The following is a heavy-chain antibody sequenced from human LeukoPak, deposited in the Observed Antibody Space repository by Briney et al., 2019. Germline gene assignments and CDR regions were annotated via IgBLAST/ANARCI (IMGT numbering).Heavy chain of an antibody. D-gene: IGHD2-2*01. CDR1: GFTFSSYW. CDR2: ISYDGSNK. J-gene: IGHJ3*02. Sequence: GGSLRLSCAASGFTFSSYWMSWVGQAPGKGLEWVAVISYDGSNKYYADSVKGRFTISRDNSKNTLYLQMNSLRAEDTAVYYCARDSPYIVVVPAAAGAFDIRGQGTMVTVSS. CDR3: ARDSPYIVVVPAAAGAFDI. V-gene: IGHV3-30*01.